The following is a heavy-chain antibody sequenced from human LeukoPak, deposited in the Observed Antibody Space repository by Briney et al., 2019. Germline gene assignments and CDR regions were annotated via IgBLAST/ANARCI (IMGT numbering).Heavy chain of an antibody. J-gene: IGHJ5*02. V-gene: IGHV3-23*01. D-gene: IGHD2-8*02. CDR3: AKKIGTGPGHNWFDP. CDR2: ISDSGGST. Sequence: GGSLRLSCAASGFNFCSYYMTWVRQAPGKGLEWVSVISDSGGSTYYADSVKGRFTVSRDNSRNTLYLQMNSLRAEDTAVYYCAKKIGTGPGHNWFDPWGQGTLVTVSS. CDR1: GFNFCSYY.